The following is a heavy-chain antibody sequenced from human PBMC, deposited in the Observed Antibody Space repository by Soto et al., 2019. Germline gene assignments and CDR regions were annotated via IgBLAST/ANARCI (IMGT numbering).Heavy chain of an antibody. J-gene: IGHJ4*02. CDR2: INPSGGRT. CDR1: GYTFTSYY. D-gene: IGHD6-13*01. V-gene: IGHV1-46*01. Sequence: QVQLVQSGAEVKKPGASVKVSCKASGYTFTSYYMHWVRQAPGQGLEWMGIINPSGGRTSYAQKYQGGVTMTRDTSTSTVYMELSSLRCEDTDADYCAREVAAAGRVYWGQGPLVTVSS. CDR3: AREVAAAGRVY.